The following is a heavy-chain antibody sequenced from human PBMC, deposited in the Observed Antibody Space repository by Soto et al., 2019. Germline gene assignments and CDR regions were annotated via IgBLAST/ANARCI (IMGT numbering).Heavy chain of an antibody. J-gene: IGHJ6*02. V-gene: IGHV5-51*01. Sequence: PGESLKISCKGSGYTFTNYWIGWVRQMPGKGLEWMGIIYPGDSDTKYNPSFQGQVTISADKSITTTYLQWSSLKASDTAIYYCAASIYYYGMDVWGQGTTVTVSS. CDR1: GYTFTNYW. CDR3: AASIYYYGMDV. CDR2: IYPGDSDT.